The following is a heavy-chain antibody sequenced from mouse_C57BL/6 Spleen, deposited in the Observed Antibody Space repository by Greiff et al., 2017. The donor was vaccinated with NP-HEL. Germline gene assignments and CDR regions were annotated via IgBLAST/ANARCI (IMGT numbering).Heavy chain of an antibody. CDR1: GYSFTGYY. D-gene: IGHD6-1*01. J-gene: IGHJ3*01. CDR3: ARRASSYAPFAY. CDR2: INPSTGGT. Sequence: EVQVVESGPELVKPGASVKISCKASGYSFTGYYMNWVKQSPEKSLEWIGEINPSTGGTTYNQKFKAKATLTVDKSSSTAYMQLKSLTSEDSAVYYCARRASSYAPFAYWGQGSLVTVSA. V-gene: IGHV1-42*01.